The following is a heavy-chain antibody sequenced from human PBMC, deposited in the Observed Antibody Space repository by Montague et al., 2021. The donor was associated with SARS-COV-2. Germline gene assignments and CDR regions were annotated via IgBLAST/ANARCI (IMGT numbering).Heavy chain of an antibody. V-gene: IGHV3-30*04. CDR2: ISYDGSNK. D-gene: IGHD5-12*01. Sequence: SLRLSCAASGFTFSSYAMHWVRQAPGKGLEWVAVISYDGSNKYYADSVKGRFTISRDNSKNTLYLQMNSLRAEDTAVYYCARDWDGYDLDYGMDVWGQGTTVTVPS. CDR1: GFTFSSYA. CDR3: ARDWDGYDLDYGMDV. J-gene: IGHJ6*02.